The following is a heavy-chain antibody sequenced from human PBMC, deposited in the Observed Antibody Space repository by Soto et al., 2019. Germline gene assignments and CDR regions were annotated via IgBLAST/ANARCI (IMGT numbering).Heavy chain of an antibody. CDR3: AKGMSRRVGATGGDYFDY. V-gene: IGHV3-23*01. CDR1: GFTFSNYA. D-gene: IGHD1-26*01. CDR2: ISGSGGST. Sequence: GGSLRLSCAASGFTFSNYAMSWVRQAPGKGLEWVSAISGSGGSTYYADSVKGRFTVSRDNSKDTLYLQMNSLRAEDTAVYYCAKGMSRRVGATGGDYFDYWGQGTLVTVSS. J-gene: IGHJ4*02.